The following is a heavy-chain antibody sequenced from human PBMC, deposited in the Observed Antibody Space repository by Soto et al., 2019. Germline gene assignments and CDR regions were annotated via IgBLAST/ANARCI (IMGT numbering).Heavy chain of an antibody. V-gene: IGHV3-30*18. Sequence: HPGGSLRLSCAASGFTFSSYGMHWVRQAPGKGLEWVAIISYDGKTKYYGDSVKGRFIISRDNSKNTLYVQMNSLRAEDTAVYYCAKGEYSKSSFSYYYGMDVWGQGTTVTVSS. CDR2: ISYDGKTK. CDR3: AKGEYSKSSFSYYYGMDV. D-gene: IGHD6-6*01. J-gene: IGHJ6*02. CDR1: GFTFSSYG.